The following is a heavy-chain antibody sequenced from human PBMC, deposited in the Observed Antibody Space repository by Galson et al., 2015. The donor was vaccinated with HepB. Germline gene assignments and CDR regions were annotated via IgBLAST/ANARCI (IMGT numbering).Heavy chain of an antibody. Sequence: CAISGDSVSSNNVAWNWIRQSPSRGLEWLGRTYYRFKWNNEYAISVKSRITVNPDISKNQFSLQLNSVTPEDTAVYFCARGGRFSFDYWGQGTLVTVSS. D-gene: IGHD3-16*01. J-gene: IGHJ4*02. V-gene: IGHV6-1*01. CDR2: TYYRFKWNN. CDR1: GDSVSSNNVA. CDR3: ARGGRFSFDY.